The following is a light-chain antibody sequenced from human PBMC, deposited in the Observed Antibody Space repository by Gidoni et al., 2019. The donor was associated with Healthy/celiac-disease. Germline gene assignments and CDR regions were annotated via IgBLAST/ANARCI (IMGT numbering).Light chain of an antibody. J-gene: IGKJ4*01. Sequence: DTQLTHSPSFLSASVGDRVTITCRASQGISSYLAWYQQKPGKAPKLLIYAASTLQSGVPSRFSGSGSGTEFTLTISSLQPEDFATYYCQQLNSYLPLTFGGGTKVEIK. V-gene: IGKV1-9*01. CDR2: AAS. CDR1: QGISSY. CDR3: QQLNSYLPLT.